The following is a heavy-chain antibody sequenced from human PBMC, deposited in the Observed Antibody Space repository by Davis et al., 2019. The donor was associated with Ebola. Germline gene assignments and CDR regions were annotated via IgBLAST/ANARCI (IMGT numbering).Heavy chain of an antibody. CDR2: IKSKSDGGAA. J-gene: IGHJ2*01. D-gene: IGHD4-17*01. CDR3: TADDYGILGYFDL. Sequence: SLKISCAASGFTFKNAWMSWVRQAPGKGLEWIGRIKSKSDGGAADYAASVKARFTISRDDSENTLFLQMNSLKTEDTAIYFCTADDYGILGYFDLWGRGTLVTVSS. CDR1: GFTFKNAW. V-gene: IGHV3-15*01.